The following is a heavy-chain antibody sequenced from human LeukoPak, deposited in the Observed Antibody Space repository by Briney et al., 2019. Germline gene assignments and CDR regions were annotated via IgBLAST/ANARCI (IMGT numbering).Heavy chain of an antibody. CDR1: GGSISSNY. Sequence: PSETLSLTCTVSGGSISSNYWSWVRQPPGKGLEWIGYIHYSGRTNYNPSLKSRVTISVDTSKNHLSLKLSSVTAADTAVYYCARFSVAASGTGWFDPWGQGTLVTVSA. CDR2: IHYSGRT. V-gene: IGHV4-59*01. D-gene: IGHD6-13*01. J-gene: IGHJ5*02. CDR3: ARFSVAASGTGWFDP.